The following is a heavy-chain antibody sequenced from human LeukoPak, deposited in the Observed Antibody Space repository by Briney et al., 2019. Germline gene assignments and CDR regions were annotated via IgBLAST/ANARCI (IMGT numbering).Heavy chain of an antibody. Sequence: AGGSLRLSCAASGFTVSSTYMSWVRQAPGKGLEWVSVISSGGNTYYADSVKGRFTISRDNSKNTMYLQMSSLRAADTAVYYCGRLTNWGQGTLVTVPS. CDR1: GFTVSSTY. CDR3: GRLTN. J-gene: IGHJ4*02. D-gene: IGHD1-1*01. V-gene: IGHV3-53*01. CDR2: ISSGGNT.